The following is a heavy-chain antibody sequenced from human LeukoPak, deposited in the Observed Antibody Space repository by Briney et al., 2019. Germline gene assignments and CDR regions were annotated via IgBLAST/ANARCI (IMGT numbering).Heavy chain of an antibody. D-gene: IGHD6-6*01. J-gene: IGHJ4*02. Sequence: GGSLRLSCAASGLTFSSYSMNWVRQAPGKGLEWVSSISSSSSYIYYADSVKGRFTISGDNAKNSLYLQMNSLRAEDTAVYYCARGGSSSKINYWGQGTLVTVSS. V-gene: IGHV3-21*01. CDR2: ISSSSSYI. CDR1: GLTFSSYS. CDR3: ARGGSSSKINY.